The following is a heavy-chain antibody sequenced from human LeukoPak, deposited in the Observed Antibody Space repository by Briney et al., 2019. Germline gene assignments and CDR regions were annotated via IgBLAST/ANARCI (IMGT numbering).Heavy chain of an antibody. J-gene: IGHJ4*02. D-gene: IGHD5-12*01. CDR2: IRYDGSNK. CDR3: AKDRRAYSGYDFDY. V-gene: IGHV3-30*02. CDR1: GFTFSSYG. Sequence: GSLRLSCAASGFTFSSYGMHWVRQAPGKGLEWVAFIRYDGSNKYYANSVKGRFTISRDNSKNTLYLQMNSLRAEDTAVYYCAKDRRAYSGYDFDYWGQGTLVTVSS.